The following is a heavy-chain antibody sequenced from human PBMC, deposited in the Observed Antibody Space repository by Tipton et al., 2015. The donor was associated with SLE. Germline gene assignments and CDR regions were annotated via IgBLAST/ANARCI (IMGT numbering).Heavy chain of an antibody. Sequence: TLSLTSAVYGGSFPDSYWSCIRQPPRKGLEWVGESNQSGSTNYNPSLKSRVTISVDTSKNQFSLKLTSVTAADTAVYYCARDRGLVGATMYAFDIWGQGTMVTVSS. CDR2: SNQSGST. V-gene: IGHV4-34*01. CDR1: GGSFPDSY. CDR3: ARDRGLVGATMYAFDI. D-gene: IGHD1-26*01. J-gene: IGHJ3*02.